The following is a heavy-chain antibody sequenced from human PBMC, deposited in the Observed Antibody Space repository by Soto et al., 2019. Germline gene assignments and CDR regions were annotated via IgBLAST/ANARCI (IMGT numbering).Heavy chain of an antibody. Sequence: SETLSLTCTVTGDSISSSSYYWGWLRPPPGQGLEWFGSIYYSGSTYNNPSLRSRVSMSIDTSKDQFSLMLNPVTAAHTALYFCARQRSSVVTQAYFDVWGPGSLVTVSS. CDR1: GDSISSSSYY. CDR2: IYYSGST. CDR3: ARQRSSVVTQAYFDV. D-gene: IGHD2-21*02. V-gene: IGHV4-39*01. J-gene: IGHJ4*02.